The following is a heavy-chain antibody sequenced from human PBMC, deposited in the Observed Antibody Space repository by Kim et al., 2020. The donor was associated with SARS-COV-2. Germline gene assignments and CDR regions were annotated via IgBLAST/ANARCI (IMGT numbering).Heavy chain of an antibody. Sequence: SETLSLTCTVSGGSISSSSYYWGWIRQPPGKGLEWIGSIYYSGSTYYNPSLKSRVTISVDTSKNQSSLKLSSVTAADTAVYYCARLGTQPEVYYFDYWGQGTLVNVSS. D-gene: IGHD1-1*01. J-gene: IGHJ4*02. CDR1: GGSISSSSYY. CDR2: IYYSGST. V-gene: IGHV4-39*07. CDR3: ARLGTQPEVYYFDY.